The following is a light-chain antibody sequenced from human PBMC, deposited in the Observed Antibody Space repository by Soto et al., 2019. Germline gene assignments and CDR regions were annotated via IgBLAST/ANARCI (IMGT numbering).Light chain of an antibody. V-gene: IGKV4-1*01. J-gene: IGKJ1*01. Sequence: DIVMSQSPDSLAVSLGERATSNCKCSQSVFYSSNNRNYLAWYQHKPGQPPNLLIYWASIRESGVPDRFSGSGSGTDFTLTISSLQAEDVAVYYCQQYYSTPWTFGQGTKVDIK. CDR1: QSVFYSSNNRNY. CDR3: QQYYSTPWT. CDR2: WAS.